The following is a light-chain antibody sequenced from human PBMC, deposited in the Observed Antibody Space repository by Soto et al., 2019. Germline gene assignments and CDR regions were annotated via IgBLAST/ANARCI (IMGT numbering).Light chain of an antibody. J-gene: IGLJ2*01. CDR1: SSDVGSYNL. V-gene: IGLV2-23*03. CDR3: CSYAGSSTFVV. CDR2: EGS. Sequence: QSALTQPASVSGSPGQSITISCTGTSSDVGSYNLVSWYQQHPGKAPKLMIYEGSKRPSGVSNGFSGSKSGNTASLTNSGLQAEDEADYYCCSYAGSSTFVVFGGGTKVTVL.